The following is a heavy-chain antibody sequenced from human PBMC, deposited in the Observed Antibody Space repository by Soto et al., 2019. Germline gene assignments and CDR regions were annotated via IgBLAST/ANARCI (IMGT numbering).Heavy chain of an antibody. CDR1: GFTFDDYA. CDR3: AKVPYCSSTSCDDYFDY. CDR2: ISWNSGSI. V-gene: IGHV3-9*01. Sequence: EVQLVESGGGLVQTGRSLRLSCAASGFTFDDYAMHWVRQAPGKGLEWVLGISWNSGSIGYADSVKGRFTISRDNAKNSLYLQMNSLRAEDTALYYCAKVPYCSSTSCDDYFDYWCQGTLVTVSS. J-gene: IGHJ4*02. D-gene: IGHD2-2*01.